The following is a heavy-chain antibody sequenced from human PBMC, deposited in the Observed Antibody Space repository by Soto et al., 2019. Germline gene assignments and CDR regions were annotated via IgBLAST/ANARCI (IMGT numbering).Heavy chain of an antibody. V-gene: IGHV4-31*03. CDR1: GGSINSGDYY. Sequence: QVQLQESGPGLVKPSQTLSLNCSVSGGSINSGDYYWSWIRQHAGQGLEWIGYICYTGTTFYNPSLKSRVTISIDASKNPFSLEISSVPAADTAVYYCAEGRGHAFDIRGQGTMVTVSS. CDR2: ICYTGTT. J-gene: IGHJ3*02. D-gene: IGHD3-10*01. CDR3: AEGRGHAFDI.